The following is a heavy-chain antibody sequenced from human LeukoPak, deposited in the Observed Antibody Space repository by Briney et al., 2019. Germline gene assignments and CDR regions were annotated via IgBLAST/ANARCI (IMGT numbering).Heavy chain of an antibody. D-gene: IGHD5-12*01. CDR2: ISTGSAYI. Sequence: GGSLRLSCEASGFNFSSYSMSWVRQAPGKGPEWVSSISTGSAYIYYADSVEGRFTISRDNAKNSLYLQMNSLRAEDTAIYYCAKDGVWLSWGQGTLVAVSS. J-gene: IGHJ4*02. CDR1: GFNFSSYS. CDR3: AKDGVWLS. V-gene: IGHV3-21*01.